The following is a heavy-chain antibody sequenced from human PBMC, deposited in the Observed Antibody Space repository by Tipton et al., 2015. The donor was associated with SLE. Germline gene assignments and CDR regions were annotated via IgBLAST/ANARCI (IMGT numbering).Heavy chain of an antibody. D-gene: IGHD5-12*01. CDR3: AKGEGGYSGYDTEVWFDS. V-gene: IGHV3-23*01. CDR2: MSASGAAT. CDR1: GFTFSNYA. J-gene: IGHJ5*01. Sequence: SLRLSCAASGFTFSNYAMNWVRQAPGKGLEWVSIMSASGAATYYADSVQGRFTISRDNSKNTLFLQMNSLRAEDTAVYYCAKGEGGYSGYDTEVWFDSWGQGTLVTVSS.